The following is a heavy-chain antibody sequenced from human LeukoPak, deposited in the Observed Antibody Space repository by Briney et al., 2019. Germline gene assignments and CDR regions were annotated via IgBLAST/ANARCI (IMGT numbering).Heavy chain of an antibody. D-gene: IGHD3-3*01. CDR1: GYTFTSYG. CDR2: ISAYNGNT. Sequence: GASVNVSCKASGYTFTSYGISWVRQAPGQGLKWMGWISAYNGNTNYAQKLQGRVTMTTDTSTSTAYMELRSLRSDDTAVYYCARDTYYDFWSGYYENQYYYYGMDVWGQGTTVTVSS. V-gene: IGHV1-18*01. J-gene: IGHJ6*02. CDR3: ARDTYYDFWSGYYENQYYYYGMDV.